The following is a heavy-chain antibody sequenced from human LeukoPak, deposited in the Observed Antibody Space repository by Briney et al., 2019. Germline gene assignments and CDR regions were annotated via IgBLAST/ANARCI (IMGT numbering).Heavy chain of an antibody. D-gene: IGHD5-24*01. CDR2: ISNSGSST. Sequence: GGSLRLSCAASGFTFTSYARTWVRQAPGKELEWVSGISNSGSSTYYADSVKGRFTISRDNSKNTLYLQLSSLRAEDTAVYYCAKSRDGYNYWGQGTLVTVSS. CDR1: GFTFTSYA. V-gene: IGHV3-23*01. CDR3: AKSRDGYNY. J-gene: IGHJ4*02.